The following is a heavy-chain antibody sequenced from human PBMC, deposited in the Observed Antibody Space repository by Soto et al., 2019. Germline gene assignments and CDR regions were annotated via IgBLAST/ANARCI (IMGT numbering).Heavy chain of an antibody. V-gene: IGHV3-21*01. D-gene: IGHD2-21*02. CDR2: IGTTSSYI. J-gene: IGHJ6*02. CDR3: ARLMCCDCSSYYYYSVDV. Sequence: GGSLRLSCAASGVTLGTYTMNWVRKVPGKGLECVSSIGTTSSYIYYADSVRGRFTIYGDNAGGSVYLQLSSLRAEDTAVYYCARLMCCDCSSYYYYSVDVWGQGTTVTFSS. CDR1: GVTLGTYT.